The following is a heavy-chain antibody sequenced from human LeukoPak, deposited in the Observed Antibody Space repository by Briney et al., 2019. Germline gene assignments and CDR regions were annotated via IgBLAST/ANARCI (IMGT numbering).Heavy chain of an antibody. Sequence: PVASVKVSCKASGYTFTSYDINWVRQATGQGLEWMGWMNPNSGNTGYAQKFQGRVTMTRNTSISTAYMELSSLRSEDTAVYYCARGRWSSGSPDYWGQGTLVTVSS. CDR1: GYTFTSYD. CDR3: ARGRWSSGSPDY. D-gene: IGHD2-15*01. J-gene: IGHJ4*02. CDR2: MNPNSGNT. V-gene: IGHV1-8*01.